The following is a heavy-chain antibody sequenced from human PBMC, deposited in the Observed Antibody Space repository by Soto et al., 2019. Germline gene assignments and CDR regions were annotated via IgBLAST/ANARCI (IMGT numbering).Heavy chain of an antibody. Sequence: SETLSLTCTVSGGSISSGDYCWSWIRQPPGKGQEWIGYIYYSGSTYYNPSLKSRVTISVDTSKNQFSLKLSSVTAADTVLYYCAGDLFTAAAGTSGMDVWGQGTTVTVSS. D-gene: IGHD6-13*01. J-gene: IGHJ6*02. V-gene: IGHV4-30-4*01. CDR3: AGDLFTAAAGTSGMDV. CDR1: GGSISSGDYC. CDR2: IYYSGST.